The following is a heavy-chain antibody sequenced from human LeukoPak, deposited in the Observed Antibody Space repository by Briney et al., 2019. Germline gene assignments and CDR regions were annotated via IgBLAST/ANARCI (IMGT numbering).Heavy chain of an antibody. Sequence: GGSLRLSCAASGFTVSSNYMSWVRQAPGKGLEWVSVIYSGGSTYYADSVKGRFTISRDNSKNTLYLQMNSLRAEDTAVYYCAKNYYGDYDYPFDYWGQGTLVTVSS. CDR3: AKNYYGDYDYPFDY. CDR2: IYSGGST. V-gene: IGHV3-53*01. J-gene: IGHJ4*02. D-gene: IGHD4-17*01. CDR1: GFTVSSNY.